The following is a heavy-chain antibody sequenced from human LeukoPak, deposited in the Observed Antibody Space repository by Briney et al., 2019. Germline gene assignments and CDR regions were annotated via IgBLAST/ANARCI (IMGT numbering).Heavy chain of an antibody. V-gene: IGHV4-59*03. CDR1: VDSTSNFY. Sequence: PSETLSLTCTVSVDSTSNFYWNWIRQSPGKGLEWIGNIHYSGSSVYNPSLKSRGTISIDTSRRQFFLKLNSVTAADTAVYFCVLAPKSNWFDFWGPGTLVTVSS. CDR2: IHYSGSS. J-gene: IGHJ5*01. D-gene: IGHD6-6*01. CDR3: VLAPKSNWFDF.